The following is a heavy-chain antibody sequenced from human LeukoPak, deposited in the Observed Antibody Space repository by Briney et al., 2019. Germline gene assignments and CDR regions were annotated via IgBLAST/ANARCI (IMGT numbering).Heavy chain of an antibody. CDR3: ARVRSSSSLSPWYFDL. D-gene: IGHD6-13*01. Sequence: SQTLSLTCDISGDSVSSNSAAWNWIRQSPSRGLEWLGRTYYRSKWYNDYAVSVKSRITINPDTSKNQFSLKLNSVTAADTAVYYCARVRSSSSLSPWYFDLWGRGTLVTVSS. V-gene: IGHV6-1*01. CDR1: GDSVSSNSAA. J-gene: IGHJ2*01. CDR2: TYYRSKWYN.